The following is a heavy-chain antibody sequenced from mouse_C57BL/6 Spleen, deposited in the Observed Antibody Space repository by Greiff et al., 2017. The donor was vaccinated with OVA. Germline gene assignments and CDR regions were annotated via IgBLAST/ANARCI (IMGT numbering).Heavy chain of an antibody. CDR2: INPNNGGT. CDR1: GYTFPDYN. V-gene: IGHV1-18*01. J-gene: IGHJ3*01. D-gene: IGHD4-1*01. CDR3: ARGDWDWFAY. Sequence: EVQLQQSGPELVKPGASVKIPCKASGYTFPDYNMDWVKQSHGKSLEWIGDINPNNGGTIYNQKFKGKATLTVDKSSSTAYMELRSLTSEDTAVYYCARGDWDWFAYWGQGTLVTVSA.